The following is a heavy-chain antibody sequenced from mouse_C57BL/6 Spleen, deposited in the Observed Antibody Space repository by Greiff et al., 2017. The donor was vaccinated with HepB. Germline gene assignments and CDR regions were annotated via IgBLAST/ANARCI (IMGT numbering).Heavy chain of an antibody. CDR1: GYAFTNYL. D-gene: IGHD1-1*01. CDR3: ARGWGSSYVGYFDV. Sequence: VQLQQSGAELVRPGTSVKVSCKASGYAFTNYLIEWVKQRPGQGLEWIGVINPGSGGTNYNEKFKGKATLTADKSSITAYMQPSSLTSEDSAVYCCARGWGSSYVGYFDVWGTGTTVTVSS. V-gene: IGHV1-54*01. J-gene: IGHJ1*03. CDR2: INPGSGGT.